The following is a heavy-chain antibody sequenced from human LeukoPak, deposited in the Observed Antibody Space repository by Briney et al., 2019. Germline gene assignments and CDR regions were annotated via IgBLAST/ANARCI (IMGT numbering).Heavy chain of an antibody. CDR3: AKYLSGSFDY. CDR1: GFTFSSYS. V-gene: IGHV3-33*08. J-gene: IGHJ4*02. D-gene: IGHD3-22*01. CDR2: IWYDGTND. Sequence: GGSLRLSCAASGFTFSSYSMNWVRQAPGKGLEWVALIWYDGTNDYYADSVKGRFTISRDNSKNTLYLQMNSLRAEDTAVYYCAKYLSGSFDYWGQGTLVTVSS.